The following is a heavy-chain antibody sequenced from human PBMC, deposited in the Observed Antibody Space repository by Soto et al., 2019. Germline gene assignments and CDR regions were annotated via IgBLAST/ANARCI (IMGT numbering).Heavy chain of an antibody. J-gene: IGHJ4*02. CDR3: ARDVRDIVVVVAATSELDY. CDR2: ISAYNGNT. CDR1: GYTFTSYG. Sequence: ASVKVSCKASGYTFTSYGISWVRQAPGQGLEWMGWISAYNGNTNYAQKLQGRVTMTTDTSTSTAYMELRSLRSDDTAVYYCARDVRDIVVVVAATSELDYWGQGTLVTVSS. D-gene: IGHD2-15*01. V-gene: IGHV1-18*01.